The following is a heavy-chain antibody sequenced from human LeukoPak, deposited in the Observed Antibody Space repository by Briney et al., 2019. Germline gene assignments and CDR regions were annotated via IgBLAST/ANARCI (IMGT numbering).Heavy chain of an antibody. Sequence: PSQTLSLTCTVPGGSISSYYLSWIRQPPGKGLEWIGYIYYSGSTNYNPSLKTRVTISVDTSKNQFSLKLSSVTAADTAVYYCARVAAGTVDYWGQGTLVTVSS. CDR3: ARVAAGTVDY. CDR2: IYYSGST. V-gene: IGHV4-59*01. CDR1: GGSISSYY. J-gene: IGHJ4*02. D-gene: IGHD6-13*01.